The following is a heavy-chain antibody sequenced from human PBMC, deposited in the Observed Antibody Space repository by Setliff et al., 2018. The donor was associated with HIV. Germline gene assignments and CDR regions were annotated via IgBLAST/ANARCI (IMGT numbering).Heavy chain of an antibody. CDR3: ARHFPSISLFFGDPGPFDR. CDR1: GGSISSSSYY. CDR2: IFNDGRT. D-gene: IGHD3-10*01. Sequence: KTSETLSLTCTVSGGSISSSSYYWGWIRQPPGKGLEWIGSIFNDGRTYYNPSLKSRVTIPMDTSTNQFSLKLTSVTAADTAVYFCARHFPSISLFFGDPGPFDRWGQGAPVTVSS. V-gene: IGHV4-39*01. J-gene: IGHJ4*02.